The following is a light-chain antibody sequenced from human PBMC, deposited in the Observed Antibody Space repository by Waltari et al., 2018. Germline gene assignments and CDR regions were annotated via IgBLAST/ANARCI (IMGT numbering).Light chain of an antibody. CDR2: EVT. J-gene: IGLJ1*01. Sequence: QSALTQPPSASGSPGQSVTISCTGTSTDVGGYNCVSWYQQHPGKVPKLTIYEVTKRPSGVPDRFSGSKSGNTASLTISGLQAEDEADYYCSSYAGADYHYVFGTGTKVTVL. CDR3: SSYAGADYHYV. CDR1: STDVGGYNC. V-gene: IGLV2-8*01.